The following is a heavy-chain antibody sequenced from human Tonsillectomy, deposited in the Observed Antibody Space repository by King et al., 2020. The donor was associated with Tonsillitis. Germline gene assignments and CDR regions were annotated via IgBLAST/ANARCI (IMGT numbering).Heavy chain of an antibody. CDR1: GDSVRTGSHY. D-gene: IGHD3-10*01. Sequence: VQLPESGPGLVKPSATLSLHCSVSGDSVRTGSHYWSWIRQPPGQGLEWIGYIYYDGDTNYNPSLKSRVTISIDTSKNQFSLKVTSMTAADTAVYYCAAGAHYSGYWGQGTLVTVSS. CDR3: AAGAHYSGY. J-gene: IGHJ4*02. CDR2: IYYDGDT. V-gene: IGHV4-61*01.